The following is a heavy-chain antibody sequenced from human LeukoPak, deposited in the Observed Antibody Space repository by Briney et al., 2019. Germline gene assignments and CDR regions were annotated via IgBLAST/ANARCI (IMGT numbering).Heavy chain of an antibody. CDR1: GFTFSSYA. D-gene: IGHD2-15*01. CDR3: AGGYCSGGSCYTLHYYYGMDV. CDR2: ISYDGSNK. V-gene: IGHV3-30*04. J-gene: IGHJ6*04. Sequence: PGGSLRLSCAASGFTFSSYAMHWVRQAPGKGLEWVAVISYDGSNKYYADSVKGRFTISRDNSKNTLYLQMNSLRAEDTAVYYCAGGYCSGGSCYTLHYYYGMDVWGKGTTVTVPS.